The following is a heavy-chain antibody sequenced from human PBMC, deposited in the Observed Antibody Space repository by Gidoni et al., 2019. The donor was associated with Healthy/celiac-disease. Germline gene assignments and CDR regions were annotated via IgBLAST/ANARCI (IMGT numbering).Heavy chain of an antibody. CDR2: IYYSGST. J-gene: IGHJ4*02. CDR3: ASSYCSSTSCHSYYFDY. CDR1: GVSVSSGSYY. Sequence: QVQLQESGPGLVKPSETLSLTCTVSGVSVSSGSYYWSWIRQPPGKGLEWIGYIYYSGSTNYNPSLKSRVTISVDTSKNQFSLKLSSVTAADTAVYYCASSYCSSTSCHSYYFDYWGQGTLVTVSS. V-gene: IGHV4-61*01. D-gene: IGHD2-2*01.